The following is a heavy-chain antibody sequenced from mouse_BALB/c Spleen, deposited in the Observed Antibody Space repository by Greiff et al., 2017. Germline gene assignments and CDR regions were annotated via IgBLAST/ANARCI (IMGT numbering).Heavy chain of an antibody. D-gene: IGHD2-1*01. CDR3: ARYGNSYWYFDV. J-gene: IGHJ1*01. CDR1: GYTFTSYW. CDR2: INPSNGRT. Sequence: VQLQQPGAELVKPGASVKLSCKASGYTFTSYWMHWVKQRPGQGLEWIGEINPSNGRTNYNEKFKSKATLTVDKSSSTAYMQLSSLTSEDSAVYYCARYGNSYWYFDVWGAGTTVTVSS. V-gene: IGHV1S81*02.